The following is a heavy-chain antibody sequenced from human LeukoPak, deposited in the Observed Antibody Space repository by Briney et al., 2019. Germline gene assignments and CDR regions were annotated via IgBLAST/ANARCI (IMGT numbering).Heavy chain of an antibody. V-gene: IGHV3-11*01. CDR1: GFTFSDYY. CDR3: AREIGTPADYYYGMDV. Sequence: PGGSLRLSCAASGFTFSDYYMSWIRQAPGKGLEWVSYISSSGSTIYYADSVKGRFTVSRDNAKNSLYLQMNSLRAEDTAVYYCAREIGTPADYYYGMDVWGQGTTVTVSS. CDR2: ISSSGSTI. J-gene: IGHJ6*02. D-gene: IGHD2/OR15-2a*01.